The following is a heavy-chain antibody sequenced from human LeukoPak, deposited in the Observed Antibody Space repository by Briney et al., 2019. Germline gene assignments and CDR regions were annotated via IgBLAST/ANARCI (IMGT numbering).Heavy chain of an antibody. D-gene: IGHD3-10*01. Sequence: ASVKVSCKASGYTFTSYDINWVRQATGQGLEGMGWMNPNSGNTGYAQKFQGRVTMTRNTSISTAYMELSSLRSEDTAVYYCARGKLLWFGELLQNNWFDPWGQGTLVTVSS. CDR3: ARGKLLWFGELLQNNWFDP. V-gene: IGHV1-8*01. CDR2: MNPNSGNT. CDR1: GYTFTSYD. J-gene: IGHJ5*02.